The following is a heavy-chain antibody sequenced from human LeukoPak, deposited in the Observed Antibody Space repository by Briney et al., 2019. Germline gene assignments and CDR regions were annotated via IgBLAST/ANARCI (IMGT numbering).Heavy chain of an antibody. CDR1: GFTFSNNY. Sequence: GGSLRLSCAASGFTFSNNYMSWVRQAPGKGLEWVSLIYSGASTYYADSVKGRFTISRDNSKNTLYLQMNSLRAEDTAVYYCARLNYYDSSGYQAAEYFQHWGQGTLVTVSS. J-gene: IGHJ1*01. D-gene: IGHD3-22*01. CDR2: IYSGAST. CDR3: ARLNYYDSSGYQAAEYFQH. V-gene: IGHV3-66*01.